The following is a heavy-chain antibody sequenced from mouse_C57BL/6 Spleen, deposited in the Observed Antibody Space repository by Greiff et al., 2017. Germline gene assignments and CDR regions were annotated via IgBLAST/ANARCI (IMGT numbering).Heavy chain of an antibody. CDR2: IYPGSGST. CDR1: GYTFTSYW. Sequence: VPLQPPGAELVTPGASVSMSCKVSGYTFTSYWITWVLQRPGQGLAWIGDIYPGSGSTHYNEKFKSKATLTVDTSSSTAYMQRSSLTSENSAVYYCARAGGNYIDWCIDVWGTGTTVTVSS. J-gene: IGHJ1*03. V-gene: IGHV1-55*01. CDR3: ARAGGNYIDWCIDV. D-gene: IGHD2-1*01.